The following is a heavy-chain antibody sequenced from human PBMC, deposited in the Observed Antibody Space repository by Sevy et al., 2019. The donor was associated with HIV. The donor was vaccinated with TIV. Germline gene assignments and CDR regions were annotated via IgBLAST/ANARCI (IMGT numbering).Heavy chain of an antibody. V-gene: IGHV1-18*01. D-gene: IGHD3-3*01. Sequence: ASVKVSCKASGYTFTSYGISWVRQAPGQGLEWMGWISAYNGNTNYAQKLQGRVTMTTDTSTGTAYMELRSLRSDDTAVYYCARGTSITIFGVARGYDAFDIWGQGTMVTVSS. CDR3: ARGTSITIFGVARGYDAFDI. CDR2: ISAYNGNT. CDR1: GYTFTSYG. J-gene: IGHJ3*02.